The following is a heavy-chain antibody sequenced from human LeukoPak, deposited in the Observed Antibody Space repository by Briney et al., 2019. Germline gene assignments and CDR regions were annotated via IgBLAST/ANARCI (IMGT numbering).Heavy chain of an antibody. CDR3: AKDLDCSGGTCHKAFDC. CDR2: IRYGGSDK. Sequence: GGSLRLSCVASGFTLSTYGMHWVRQAPGKGLEGVAFIRYGGSDKFYGGSVKGRFTTSRDSSKNTLYLQMSRLRVEDTAVYYCAKDLDCSGGTCHKAFDCWGQGTLVTVSS. V-gene: IGHV3-30*02. J-gene: IGHJ4*02. D-gene: IGHD2-15*01. CDR1: GFTLSTYG.